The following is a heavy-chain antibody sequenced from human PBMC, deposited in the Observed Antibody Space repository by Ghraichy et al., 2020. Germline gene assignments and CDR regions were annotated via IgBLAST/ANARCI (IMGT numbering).Heavy chain of an antibody. V-gene: IGHV4-39*01. J-gene: IGHJ5*02. CDR1: GGSISSSSYY. CDR2: IYYSGST. D-gene: IGHD6-13*01. CDR3: ARPYSSSWYWFDP. Sequence: SQTLSLTCTVSGGSISSSSYYWGWIRQPPGKGLEWIGSIYYSGSTYYNPSLKSRVTISVDTSKNQFSLKLSSVTAADTAVYYCARPYSSSWYWFDPWGQGTLVTVSS.